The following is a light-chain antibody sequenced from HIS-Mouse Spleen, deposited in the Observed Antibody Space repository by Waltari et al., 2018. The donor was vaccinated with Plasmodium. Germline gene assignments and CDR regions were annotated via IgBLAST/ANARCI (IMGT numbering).Light chain of an antibody. Sequence: IQMTQSPSPLSATVGNKGTHPCRASQSISSRLAWYQQKPGKAPKLLIYKASSLESGVPSRFSGSGSGTEFTLTISSLQPDDFATYYCQQYNSYSWTFGQGTKVEIK. J-gene: IGKJ1*01. V-gene: IGKV1-5*03. CDR3: QQYNSYSWT. CDR2: KAS. CDR1: QSISSR.